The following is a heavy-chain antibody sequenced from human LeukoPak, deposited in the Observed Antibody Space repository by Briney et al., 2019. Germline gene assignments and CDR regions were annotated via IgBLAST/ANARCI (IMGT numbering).Heavy chain of an antibody. CDR2: IYPGDADT. J-gene: IGHJ3*02. V-gene: IGHV5-51*01. D-gene: IGHD4-17*01. CDR3: ARRPDYGDLPWAFDI. Sequence: GESLKISCKGSGYSFTSYWIGWVRQMPGKGLEWMGIIYPGDADTRYSPSFQGQVTISADKSISTAYLQRSSLKASDTAMYYCARRPDYGDLPWAFDIWGQGTMVTVSS. CDR1: GYSFTSYW.